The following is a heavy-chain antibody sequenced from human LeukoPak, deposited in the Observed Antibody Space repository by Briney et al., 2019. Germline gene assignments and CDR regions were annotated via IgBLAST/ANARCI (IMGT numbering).Heavy chain of an antibody. J-gene: IGHJ5*02. V-gene: IGHV1-2*02. D-gene: IGHD2-2*01. Sequence: AAVKVSCKAYGYTFSDYYMHWVRQAPGQGLEWMGWINPKSGGANCAEKFQGRVTMTRDTSIRTVYMELSRVTYDDTAVYYCARGVGTSWFDPWGQGTLVTVSS. CDR1: GYTFSDYY. CDR3: ARGVGTSWFDP. CDR2: INPKSGGA.